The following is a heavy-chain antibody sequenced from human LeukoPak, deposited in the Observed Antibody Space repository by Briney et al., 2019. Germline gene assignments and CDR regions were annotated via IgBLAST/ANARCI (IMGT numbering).Heavy chain of an antibody. Sequence: SVKVSCKASGGTFSSYAISWVRQAPGQGLEWVGEIIHIFGTANYAQKFQGRVTLTADESTSTAYMELSSLRTEDTAVYYCAVAYVVVTNYYYYGMDVWGQGTTVTVSS. V-gene: IGHV1-69*13. D-gene: IGHD2-21*02. CDR3: AVAYVVVTNYYYYGMDV. J-gene: IGHJ6*02. CDR2: IIHIFGTA. CDR1: GGTFSSYA.